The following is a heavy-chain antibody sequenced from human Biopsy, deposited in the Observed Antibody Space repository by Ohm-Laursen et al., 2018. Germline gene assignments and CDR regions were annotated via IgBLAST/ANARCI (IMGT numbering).Heavy chain of an antibody. CDR2: ISYDGYNK. CDR3: AKDGGPYCGGCELDY. D-gene: IGHD2-21*01. V-gene: IGHV3-30*18. CDR1: GFTLSSYS. Sequence: SLRLSCAASGFTLSSYSMNWVRQTPGKGLESVALISYDGYNKWYADSVKGRFTISRDNSKNTLYLQMNSLRVEGTAVYYCAKDGGPYCGGCELDYWGQGTLVTVSS. J-gene: IGHJ4*02.